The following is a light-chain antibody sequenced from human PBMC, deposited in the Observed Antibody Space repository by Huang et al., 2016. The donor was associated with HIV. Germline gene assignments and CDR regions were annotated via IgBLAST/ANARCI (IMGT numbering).Light chain of an antibody. CDR2: GAS. J-gene: IGKJ2*01. CDR1: PSVSSSY. V-gene: IGKV3-20*01. CDR3: QQYGSSPYT. Sequence: EIVLTQSPGTLSLSPVERATLSCRASPSVSSSYLAWYQQKPGQAPRLLIYGASSRATGIPDRFSGSGSGTDFTLTISRLEPEDFAVYYCQQYGSSPYTFGQGTKLEIK.